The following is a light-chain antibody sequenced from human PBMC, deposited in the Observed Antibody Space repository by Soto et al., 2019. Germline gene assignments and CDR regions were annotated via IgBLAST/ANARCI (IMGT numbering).Light chain of an antibody. CDR1: QVIGSRY. CDR2: GAS. CDR3: HQFGRSTSLS. J-gene: IGKJ2*01. V-gene: IGKV3-20*01. Sequence: EIVMTQSPGALSLSPGERATISCSASQVIGSRYLAWYHQKSGLAPRLLIYGASSRATRIPDWFSGSGSGIAFTHTISILELKELGMYCLHQFGRSTSLSFGLETKLNIK.